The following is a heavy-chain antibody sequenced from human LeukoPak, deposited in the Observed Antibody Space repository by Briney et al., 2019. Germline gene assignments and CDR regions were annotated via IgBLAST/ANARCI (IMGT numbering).Heavy chain of an antibody. Sequence: SETLSLTCTVSGGSISSYYWSWIRQPPGKGLEWIGYIFYTGNTNYNPSLKSQLTISVDTSKNQFSLKLSSVTAADTAVYYCARSRDSAGYYTVLFDYWGQGSLVTVSS. J-gene: IGHJ4*02. D-gene: IGHD3-22*01. CDR2: IFYTGNT. V-gene: IGHV4-59*01. CDR3: ARSRDSAGYYTVLFDY. CDR1: GGSISSYY.